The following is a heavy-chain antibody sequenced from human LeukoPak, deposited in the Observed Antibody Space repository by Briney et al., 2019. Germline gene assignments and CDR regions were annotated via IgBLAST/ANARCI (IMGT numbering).Heavy chain of an antibody. D-gene: IGHD6-6*01. CDR3: ARQPRAITARPGYAFDI. V-gene: IGHV4-39*01. J-gene: IGHJ3*02. CDR1: GGSISSSSYC. Sequence: SETLSLTCIVSGGSISSSSYCWGWIRQPPGKGPEWIGTTYYSGSTYYNPSLKSRVTISVDTPKNQFSLKLSSVTAADTAVYYCARQPRAITARPGYAFDIWGQGTLVTVSS. CDR2: TYYSGST.